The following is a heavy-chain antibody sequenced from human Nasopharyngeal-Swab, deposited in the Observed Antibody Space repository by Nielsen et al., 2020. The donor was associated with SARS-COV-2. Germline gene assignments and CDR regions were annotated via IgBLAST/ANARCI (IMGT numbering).Heavy chain of an antibody. CDR3: ARGSQGTRWS. CDR1: GDSLSSNTAA. D-gene: IGHD2-15*01. J-gene: IGHJ5*02. V-gene: IGHV6-1*01. Sequence: SQTLSLTCAISGDSLSSNTAAWSWIRQSPSRGLEWLGRTWYRSKWHYDYAESVKSRITINPDTTKNQFYLQLNSVTPEDTAVYYCARGSQGTRWSWGQGTLVTVSS. CDR2: TWYRSKWHY.